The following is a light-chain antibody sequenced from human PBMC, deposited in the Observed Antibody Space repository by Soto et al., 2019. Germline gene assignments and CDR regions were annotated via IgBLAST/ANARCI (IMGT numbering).Light chain of an antibody. CDR3: MQALQTPFT. J-gene: IGKJ3*01. CDR2: LGS. Sequence: DIVMTQSPLSLPVTPGEPASISCRSTQSLLHSNGYTFLDWYLQKPGQSPQLLIYLGSNRASGVPDRFSGSGSGTDFTLIISRVEAEDAGVYYCMQALQTPFTFGPGTKVEIK. V-gene: IGKV2-28*01. CDR1: QSLLHSNGYTF.